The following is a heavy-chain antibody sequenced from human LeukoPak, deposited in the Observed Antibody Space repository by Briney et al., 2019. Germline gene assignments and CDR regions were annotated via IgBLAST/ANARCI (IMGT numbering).Heavy chain of an antibody. CDR2: ISGVGNT. CDR3: AKGPAHDYRDYYYGMDV. J-gene: IGHJ6*02. Sequence: GGSLRLSCVASGFTVSNNGLSWFRQAPGKRLEWVSDISGVGNTYYADSVKGRFTISRDNSKNTLYLQMNSLRAEDTAVYYCAKGPAHDYRDYYYGMDVWGQGTTVTVSS. D-gene: IGHD4-4*01. V-gene: IGHV3-23*01. CDR1: GFTVSNNG.